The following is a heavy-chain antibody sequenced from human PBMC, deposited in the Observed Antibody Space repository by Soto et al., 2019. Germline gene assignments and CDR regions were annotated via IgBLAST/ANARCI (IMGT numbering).Heavy chain of an antibody. CDR2: IGYDGSNK. CDR1: GFTFSSYG. CDR3: TRASSIYYMDV. Sequence: GGSLRLSCAASGFTFSSYGMHWVRQAPGKGLEWVSVIGYDGSNKYYADSVKGRFTISRDNSKNTLYLQMNSLRAEDTAVYYCTRASSIYYMDVWGKGTTVTVSS. J-gene: IGHJ6*03. V-gene: IGHV3-33*01. D-gene: IGHD2-2*01.